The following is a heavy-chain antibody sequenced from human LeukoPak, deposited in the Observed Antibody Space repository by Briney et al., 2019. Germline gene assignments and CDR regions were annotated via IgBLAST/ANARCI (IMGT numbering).Heavy chain of an antibody. D-gene: IGHD3-10*01. CDR3: ARVGSYCFDY. CDR1: GGSISTYY. CDR2: IDYSGAT. V-gene: IGHV4-59*01. J-gene: IGHJ4*02. Sequence: PSETLSLTCTVSGGSISTYYWSWIRQPPGKGLEWIGYIDYSGATNYNPSLKSRVTMSVDTSKHQFYLKLSSVTAADTAVYYCARVGSYCFDYWGQGTLVTVSS.